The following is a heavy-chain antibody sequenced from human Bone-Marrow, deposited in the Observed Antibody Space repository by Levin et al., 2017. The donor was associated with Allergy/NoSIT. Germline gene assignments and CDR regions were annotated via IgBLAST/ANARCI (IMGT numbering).Heavy chain of an antibody. D-gene: IGHD5-18*01. V-gene: IGHV4-59*01. Sequence: SETLSLTCTVSGVSISGYYWNWIRQSPEKGLEYIGFVYYTGSTHYNPSLKSRVTISLDTSKKQFSLRLSSVTAADTAVYYCARSGSRYGANAFDIWGQGKMVIVSS. CDR1: GVSISGYY. CDR2: VYYTGST. J-gene: IGHJ3*02. CDR3: ARSGSRYGANAFDI.